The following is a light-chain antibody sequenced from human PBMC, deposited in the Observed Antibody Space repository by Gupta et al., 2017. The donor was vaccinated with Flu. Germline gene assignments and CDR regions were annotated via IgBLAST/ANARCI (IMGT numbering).Light chain of an antibody. V-gene: IGLV2-14*01. J-gene: IGLJ1*01. CDR1: NNDVGRYDY. CDR3: CSHTGDSTLI. CDR2: EVI. Sequence: QSALTQPASVSGSPGQSVTISCTGTNNDVGRYDYVSWYQHHPGKAPKLIIYEVIKRPSGVSDRVSGSKSGTTVSMTISGLEAEDECYYDCCSHTGDSTLIFGSGTSVTV.